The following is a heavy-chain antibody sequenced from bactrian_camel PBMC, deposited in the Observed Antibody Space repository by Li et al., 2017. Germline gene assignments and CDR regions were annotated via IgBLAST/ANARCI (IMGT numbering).Heavy chain of an antibody. CDR1: GSIKRGSLC. CDR3: IRNPDPWNNAPADHVERSDFGY. V-gene: IGHV3S1*01. Sequence: QLVESGGGSVQAGGSLRLFCTVNGSIKRGSLCMGWFRQAPGKGLDWVASIDAIGRTTYYADSVRGRFTISRDNAKNTVSLQMNSLAPEDTAVYYCIRNPDPWNNAPADHVERSDFGYRGQGTQVTVS. CDR2: IDAIGRTT. J-gene: IGHJ6*01. D-gene: IGHD1*01.